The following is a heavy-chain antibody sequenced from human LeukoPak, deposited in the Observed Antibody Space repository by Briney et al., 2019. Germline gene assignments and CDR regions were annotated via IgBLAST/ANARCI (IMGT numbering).Heavy chain of an antibody. J-gene: IGHJ4*02. CDR2: ISSSSYI. CDR3: ARAMVYCSGGSCSYFDY. Sequence: GVSLRLSCAASGFTFSSYSMNWVRQAPGKGLEWVPSISSSSYIYYADSAKGRFTISRDNAKNSLYLQMNSLRAEDTAVYYCARAMVYCSGGSCSYFDYWGQGTLVTVSS. V-gene: IGHV3-21*01. CDR1: GFTFSSYS. D-gene: IGHD2-15*01.